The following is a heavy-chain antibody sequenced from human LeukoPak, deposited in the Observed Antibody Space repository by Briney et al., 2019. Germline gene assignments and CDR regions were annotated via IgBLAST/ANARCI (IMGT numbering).Heavy chain of an antibody. V-gene: IGHV4-59*08. CDR2: IYYSGNT. J-gene: IGHJ4*02. Sequence: SETLSLTCNVSGGPIASYYWSWIRQPPGKGLEWIGYIYYSGNTKYNPSLESRVTISVDTSKNQFSLNLSSVTAADTAVYYCARHSSGYYHFDYWGQGTLVTVSS. D-gene: IGHD3-3*01. CDR3: ARHSSGYYHFDY. CDR1: GGPIASYY.